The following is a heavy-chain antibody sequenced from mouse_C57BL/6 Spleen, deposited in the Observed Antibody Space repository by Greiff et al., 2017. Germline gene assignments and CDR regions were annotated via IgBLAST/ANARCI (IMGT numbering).Heavy chain of an antibody. CDR1: GFSFNTYA. J-gene: IGHJ4*01. CDR3: VRVGYYYYAMDY. V-gene: IGHV10-1*01. D-gene: IGHD1-2*01. CDR2: IRSKSNNYAT. Sequence: GGGLVQPKGSLKLSCAASGFSFNTYAMTWVRQAPGKGLEWVARIRSKSNNYATYYADSVKDRFTISRDDSESMLYLQMNNLKTEDTAMYYCVRVGYYYYAMDYWGQGTSVTVSS.